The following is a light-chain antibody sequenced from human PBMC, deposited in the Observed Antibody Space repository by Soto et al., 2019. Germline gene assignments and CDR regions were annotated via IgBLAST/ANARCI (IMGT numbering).Light chain of an antibody. V-gene: IGKV1D-12*01. CDR3: QQGNSFPFT. CDR2: AAS. CDR1: QGISNW. J-gene: IGKJ3*01. Sequence: DIQMTQSPSSVSASVGDRVSITCRASQGISNWLAWYQQKPGRAPKLLIYAASSLQSGVSSRFSGSGSGTDFTLTISGLQPEDFVTYYCQQGNSFPFTFGPGTKVDIK.